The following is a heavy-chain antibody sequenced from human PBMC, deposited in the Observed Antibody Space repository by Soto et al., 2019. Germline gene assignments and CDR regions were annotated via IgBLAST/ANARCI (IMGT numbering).Heavy chain of an antibody. Sequence: SVKVSCKASGGTFSSYAISWVRQAPGQGLEWMGGIIPIFGTANYAQKFQGRVTITADESTSTAYMELSSLRSEDTAVYYCARGRAARTVEFDYWGQGTLVTVSS. V-gene: IGHV1-69*13. CDR2: IIPIFGTA. D-gene: IGHD6-6*01. CDR3: ARGRAARTVEFDY. J-gene: IGHJ4*02. CDR1: GGTFSSYA.